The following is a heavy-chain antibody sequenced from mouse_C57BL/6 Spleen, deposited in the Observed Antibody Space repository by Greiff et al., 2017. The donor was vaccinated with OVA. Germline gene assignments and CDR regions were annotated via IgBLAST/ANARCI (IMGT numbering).Heavy chain of an antibody. CDR1: GFSLTSYG. J-gene: IGHJ1*03. V-gene: IGHV2-2*01. D-gene: IGHD1-1*01. CDR3: ARNYSSSPYWYFDV. Sequence: VKLVESGPGLVQPSQCLSITCTVSGFSLTSYGVHWVRQSPGKGLEWLGVIWSGGSTDYNAAFISRLSISKDNSKRQVFFKMNRLQADDTAIYYCARNYSSSPYWYFDVWGTGTTVTVSS. CDR2: IWSGGST.